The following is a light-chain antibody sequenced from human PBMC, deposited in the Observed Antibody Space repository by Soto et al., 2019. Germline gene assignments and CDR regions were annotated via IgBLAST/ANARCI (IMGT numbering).Light chain of an antibody. V-gene: IGLV2-8*01. CDR2: EVS. CDR1: SSDVGDSNY. J-gene: IGLJ7*01. CDR3: SSYAGSNNYV. Sequence: QSALTQPPSASGSPGQSVTISCTGTSSDVGDSNYVSWYQQHPGKAPKLMIYEVSKRPSGVPDRFSGSKSGNTASLTVSGLQAEDEADYYCSSYAGSNNYVFGAGTQLTVL.